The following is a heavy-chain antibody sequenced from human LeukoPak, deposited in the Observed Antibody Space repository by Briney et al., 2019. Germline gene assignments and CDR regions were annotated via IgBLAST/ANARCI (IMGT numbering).Heavy chain of an antibody. D-gene: IGHD5-12*01. J-gene: IGHJ4*02. Sequence: GGSLRLSCAVSGFALDTYALSWVRQAPRKGLEWVSGFIGRGGSTFYADSVKGRVTISRDNSKNTLYLQMDSLRTEDTALYFCAKDMVIYTGYDPLHYWGRGTLVTVSS. CDR2: FIGRGGST. CDR1: GFALDTYA. V-gene: IGHV3-23*01. CDR3: AKDMVIYTGYDPLHY.